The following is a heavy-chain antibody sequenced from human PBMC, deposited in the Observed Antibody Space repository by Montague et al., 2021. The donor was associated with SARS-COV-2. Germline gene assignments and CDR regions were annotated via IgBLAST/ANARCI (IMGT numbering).Heavy chain of an antibody. CDR2: VYYSGNT. CDR1: GGSISNSNYY. D-gene: IGHD2-8*02. V-gene: IGHV4-39*01. Sequence: SETLSLTCTVSGGSISNSNYYWGWIRQPPGKGLEWIGSVYYSGNTYHNPSLKSRVSISVDTSKSQLSLKLMSVTAADTAVYYCARRCTGGDYCHARHWGQGTLVTVSS. J-gene: IGHJ4*02. CDR3: ARRCTGGDYCHARH.